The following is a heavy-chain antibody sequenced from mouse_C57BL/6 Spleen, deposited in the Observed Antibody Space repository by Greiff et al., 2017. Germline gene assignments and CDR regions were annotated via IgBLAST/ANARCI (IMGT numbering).Heavy chain of an antibody. CDR3: AITTVGYFDV. J-gene: IGHJ1*03. D-gene: IGHD1-1*01. V-gene: IGHV5-17*01. CDR1: GFTFSDYG. Sequence: EVKLVESGGGLVKPGGSLKLSCAASGFTFSDYGMHWVRQAPEKGLEWVAYISSGSSTIYYADTVKGRFTISRDNAKHTLFLQMTSLRSEDTAMYYCAITTVGYFDVGGTGTTVTVSS. CDR2: ISSGSSTI.